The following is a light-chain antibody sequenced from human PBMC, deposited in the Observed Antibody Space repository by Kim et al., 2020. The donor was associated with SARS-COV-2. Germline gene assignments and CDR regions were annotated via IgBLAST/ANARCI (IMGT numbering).Light chain of an antibody. V-gene: IGLV3-25*03. Sequence: SYELTQPPSVSVSPGQTARITCSGDALPKQYAYWYQQKPGQAPVLVIYKDSERPSGIPERFSGSSSGTTVTLTIRGVPAEDEADYYCQSADSSGTSVVFGGGTQLTVL. CDR3: QSADSSGTSVV. CDR2: KDS. CDR1: ALPKQY. J-gene: IGLJ2*01.